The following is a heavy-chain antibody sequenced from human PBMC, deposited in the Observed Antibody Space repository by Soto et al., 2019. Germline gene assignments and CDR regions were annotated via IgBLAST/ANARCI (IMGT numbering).Heavy chain of an antibody. Sequence: EVQLVESGGGLVQPGGSLRLSCAASGFTFSTYAMHWVRQAPGKGLEYVSAISSNGVSTYYANSVKGRFTISRDNSKNTLYLQMGSLRAEDMAVYYCAREGKIRSLDYWGQGTLVTVSS. V-gene: IGHV3-64*01. CDR1: GFTFSTYA. CDR3: AREGKIRSLDY. CDR2: ISSNGVST. D-gene: IGHD2-15*01. J-gene: IGHJ4*02.